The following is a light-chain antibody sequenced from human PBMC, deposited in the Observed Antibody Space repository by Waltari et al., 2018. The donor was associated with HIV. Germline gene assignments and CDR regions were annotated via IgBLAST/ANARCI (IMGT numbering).Light chain of an antibody. Sequence: QSALTQPAPVSASPGQSIPISCTGTSRDVRAYAYVSWYQYHPGKAPKLMISEVSSRPSWVSNRFSGSKSGNTASLTISGLQAEDEADYYCCSYTSSGTLVFGGGTKLTVL. CDR2: EVS. J-gene: IGLJ2*01. V-gene: IGLV2-14*01. CDR1: SRDVRAYAY. CDR3: CSYTSSGTLV.